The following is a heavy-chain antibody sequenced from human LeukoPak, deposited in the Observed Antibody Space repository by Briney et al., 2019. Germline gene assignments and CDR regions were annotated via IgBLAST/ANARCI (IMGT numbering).Heavy chain of an antibody. CDR1: GGTFSSYA. V-gene: IGHV1-69*01. CDR2: IIPIFGTA. J-gene: IGHJ5*02. D-gene: IGHD3-22*01. Sequence: SSVKVSCKASGGTFSSYAISWVRQAPAQGLEWMGGIIPIFGTANYAQKFQGRVTITADESTSTAYMELSSLRSEDTAVYYCASDPYYYDSSGYYSTWGQGTLVTVSS. CDR3: ASDPYYYDSSGYYST.